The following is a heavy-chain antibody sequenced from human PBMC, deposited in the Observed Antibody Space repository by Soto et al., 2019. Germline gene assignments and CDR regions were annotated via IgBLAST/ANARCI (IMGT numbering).Heavy chain of an antibody. Sequence: PSETLSLTCAVSGGSISSSNWWSWVRQPPGKGLEWIGEINHSGSTNYNPSLKSRVTISVDTSKNQFSLKLSSVTAADTAVYYCARMGYCSGGSCYPPGFNWFDPWGQGTLVTVSS. CDR1: GGSISSSNW. D-gene: IGHD2-15*01. V-gene: IGHV4-4*02. J-gene: IGHJ5*02. CDR2: INHSGST. CDR3: ARMGYCSGGSCYPPGFNWFDP.